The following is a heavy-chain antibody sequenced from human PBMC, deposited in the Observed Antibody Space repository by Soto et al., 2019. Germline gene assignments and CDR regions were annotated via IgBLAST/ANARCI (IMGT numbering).Heavy chain of an antibody. CDR1: GFTFSSYG. CDR3: AKESDTAMVMGGMDV. CDR2: ISYDGSNK. Sequence: QVQLVESGGGVGQPGRSLRLSCAASGFTFSSYGMHWVRQAPGKGLEWVAVISYDGSNKYYADSVKGRFTISRDNSKNTLYLQMNSLRAEDTAVYYCAKESDTAMVMGGMDVWGQGTTVTVSS. J-gene: IGHJ6*02. V-gene: IGHV3-30*18. D-gene: IGHD5-18*01.